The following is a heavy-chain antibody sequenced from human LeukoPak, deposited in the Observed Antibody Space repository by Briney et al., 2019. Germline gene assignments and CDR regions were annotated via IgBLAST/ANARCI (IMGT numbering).Heavy chain of an antibody. D-gene: IGHD6-13*01. J-gene: IGHJ4*02. V-gene: IGHV4-34*01. CDR2: INHSGST. CDR3: ARVSSWYQDY. Sequence: SETPSLTCAVYGGSFSGYYWSWIRQPPGKGLEWIGEINHSGSTNYNPSLKSRVTISVDTSKNQFSLKLSSVTAADTAVYYCARVSSWYQDYWGQGTLVTVSS. CDR1: GGSFSGYY.